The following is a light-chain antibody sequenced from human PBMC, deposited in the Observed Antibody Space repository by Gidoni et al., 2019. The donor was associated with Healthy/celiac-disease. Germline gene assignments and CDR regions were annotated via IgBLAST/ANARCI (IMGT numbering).Light chain of an antibody. CDR3: QQRSNSLT. V-gene: IGKV3-11*01. CDR1: PSVSSY. Sequence: ELVLTQSPATLSLSPGERATLSCRASPSVSSYLAWYQQKPGQAPSLLIYDASNRATGIPARFSGSGSGTDFTLTISSLEPEDFAVYYCQQRSNSLTFXGXTKVEIK. J-gene: IGKJ4*01. CDR2: DAS.